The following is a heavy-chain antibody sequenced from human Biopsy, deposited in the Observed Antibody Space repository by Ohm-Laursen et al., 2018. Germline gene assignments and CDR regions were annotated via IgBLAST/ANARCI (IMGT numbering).Heavy chain of an antibody. V-gene: IGHV4-59*02. CDR3: ASAGYNPDWNFDL. J-gene: IGHJ2*01. Sequence: SDTLSLTCTVSGDSVTKYYWSWIRQPPGKGLEWIGYIYFTGRTSYNPSLKSRVTMSVNTSKKQFSLRLSSVTAADTAVYYCASAGYNPDWNFDLWGRGTRVTVSS. D-gene: IGHD5-24*01. CDR2: IYFTGRT. CDR1: GDSVTKYY.